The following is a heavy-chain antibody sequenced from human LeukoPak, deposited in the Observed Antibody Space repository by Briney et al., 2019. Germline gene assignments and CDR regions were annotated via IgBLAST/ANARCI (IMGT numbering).Heavy chain of an antibody. V-gene: IGHV3-30*18. J-gene: IGHJ3*02. CDR1: ALTFSSNG. CDR2: LTYDGSDK. Sequence: QAGRSLRLSCAAAALTFSSNGMNCVRHAPGNGLEWVTVLTYDGSDKYYADSVKGRFTISRENSKNTLYLQMDSLRAEDTAVYYCAKNGGDYRYGYSAFDIWGQGTMVIVSS. D-gene: IGHD5-18*01. CDR3: AKNGGDYRYGYSAFDI.